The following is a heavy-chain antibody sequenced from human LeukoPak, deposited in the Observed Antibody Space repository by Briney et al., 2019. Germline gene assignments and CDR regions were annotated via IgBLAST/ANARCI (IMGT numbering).Heavy chain of an antibody. CDR1: GYTFTNLD. V-gene: IGHV1-8*01. CDR3: ASNPPNTGDFYY. Sequence: ASVKVSCKTSGYTFTNLDINWLRQAPGQGLEWMGWMSPNSGDTGYAQKFQGRVSMTRDIFKSTAYVELSSLRSEDTAIYYCASNPPNTGDFYYWGLGTLVTVSS. D-gene: IGHD1-1*01. J-gene: IGHJ4*02. CDR2: MSPNSGDT.